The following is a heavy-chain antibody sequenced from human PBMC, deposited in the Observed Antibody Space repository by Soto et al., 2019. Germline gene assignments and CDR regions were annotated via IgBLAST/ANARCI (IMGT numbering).Heavy chain of an antibody. CDR1: GLTFNRYW. Sequence: GGSLRLSCAASGLTFNRYWMHWVRHAPGKGLVWVPHINTDGSNTNYADSVKGRFTISRDNAKSTPFLQMNSLRDEDTAVYYCAREFCSGGNCYTYYFDPWGQGIPVTVSS. D-gene: IGHD2-15*01. CDR2: INTDGSNT. CDR3: AREFCSGGNCYTYYFDP. V-gene: IGHV3-74*01. J-gene: IGHJ5*02.